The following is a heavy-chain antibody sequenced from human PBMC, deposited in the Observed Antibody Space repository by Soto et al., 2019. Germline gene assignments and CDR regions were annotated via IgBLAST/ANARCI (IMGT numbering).Heavy chain of an antibody. CDR2: IRQDGSEK. CDR1: GFTFRNYW. CDR3: ARDTYFDY. Sequence: GGSLRLSCAASGFTFRNYWMSWVRQAPGKGLEWVADIRQDGSEKKYLDSVKGRFTISRDNAKNSLYLQMNSLRADDTAVYYCARDTYFDYWGQGTLVTVSS. V-gene: IGHV3-7*01. J-gene: IGHJ4*02.